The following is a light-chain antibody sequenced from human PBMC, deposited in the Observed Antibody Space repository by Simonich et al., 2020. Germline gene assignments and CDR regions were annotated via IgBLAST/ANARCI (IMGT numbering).Light chain of an antibody. CDR1: QSVRSN. CDR3: QQYNNWWT. CDR2: GAS. Sequence: EIVMTQSPAPLSVSPGESATLSCRASQSVRSNLAWYQQKPGQAPRLLIYGASTRATGIPARFSGSGSGTEFTLTISSMQSEDFAVYYCQQYNNWWTFGQGTKVEIK. J-gene: IGKJ1*01. V-gene: IGKV3-15*01.